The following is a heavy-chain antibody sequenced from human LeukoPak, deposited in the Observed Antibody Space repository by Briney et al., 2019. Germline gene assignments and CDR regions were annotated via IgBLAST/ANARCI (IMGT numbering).Heavy chain of an antibody. CDR3: ASGYYGSGSSYGMDV. V-gene: IGHV1-8*01. D-gene: IGHD3-10*01. CDR1: GYTFTSYD. J-gene: IGHJ6*02. Sequence: ASVKVSCKASGYTFTSYDINWVRQATGQGLEWMGWMNPNSGNTGYAQKFQGRVTMTRDTSISTAYMELSRLRSDDTAVYHCASGYYGSGSSYGMDVWGQGTTVTVSS. CDR2: MNPNSGNT.